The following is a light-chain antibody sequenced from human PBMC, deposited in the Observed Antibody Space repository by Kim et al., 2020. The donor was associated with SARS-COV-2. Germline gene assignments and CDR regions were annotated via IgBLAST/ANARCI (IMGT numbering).Light chain of an antibody. J-gene: IGKJ1*01. CDR2: GAS. CDR1: QSVSSN. V-gene: IGKV3-15*01. Sequence: VSPGERATPSCRASQSVSSNLAWYRQNPGQAPRLLIYGASTRATGIPARFSGSGSGTEFTLTISGLQSEDFAVYFCQQYDAWPRTFGPGTKVDIK. CDR3: QQYDAWPRT.